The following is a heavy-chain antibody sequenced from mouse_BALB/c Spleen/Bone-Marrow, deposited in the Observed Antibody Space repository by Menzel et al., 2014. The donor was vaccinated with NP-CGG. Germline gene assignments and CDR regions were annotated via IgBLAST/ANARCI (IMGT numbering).Heavy chain of an antibody. CDR3: ARGVVYYYAMDY. CDR1: GYTFTNYW. V-gene: IGHV1-69*02. J-gene: IGHJ4*01. CDR2: IDPSDSYS. Sequence: QVQLQQSGAELVKPGASVKLSCKASGYTFTNYWMHWVKQRPGQGLEWIGEIDPSDSYSNYNQNFKGKATLTVDKSSSTAYMQLTSLTSEDSVVYYCARGVVYYYAMDYWGQGTSVTVSS.